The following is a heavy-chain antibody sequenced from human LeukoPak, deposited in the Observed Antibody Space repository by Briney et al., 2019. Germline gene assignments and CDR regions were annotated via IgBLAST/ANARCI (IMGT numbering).Heavy chain of an antibody. CDR2: INGRGGST. CDR3: AKDHSTTGTTDSAFDI. Sequence: GGSLRLSCAASGFTFSNYAMSWVRQAPGKGLEWVSSINGRGGSTYYADSVKGRFTISRDNSKNSLYLQMNSLGAEDTALYYCAKDHSTTGTTDSAFDIWGQGTMVTVSS. D-gene: IGHD1-1*01. CDR1: GFTFSNYA. J-gene: IGHJ3*02. V-gene: IGHV3-23*01.